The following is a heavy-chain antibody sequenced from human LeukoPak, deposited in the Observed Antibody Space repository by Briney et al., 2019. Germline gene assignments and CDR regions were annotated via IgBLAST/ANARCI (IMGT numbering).Heavy chain of an antibody. J-gene: IGHJ5*02. Sequence: GASVKVSCKASGGTFSSYAISWVRQAPGQGLEWMGGITPIFGTANYAQKFQGRVTITTDESTSTAYMELSSLRSEDTAVYYCARGYSSRAKVGWFDPWGQGTLVTVSS. CDR1: GGTFSSYA. CDR2: ITPIFGTA. D-gene: IGHD6-13*01. V-gene: IGHV1-69*05. CDR3: ARGYSSRAKVGWFDP.